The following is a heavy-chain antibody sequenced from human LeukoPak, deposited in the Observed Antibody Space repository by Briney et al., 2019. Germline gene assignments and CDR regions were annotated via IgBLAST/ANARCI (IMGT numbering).Heavy chain of an antibody. Sequence: KPSQTLSLTCTVSGGSISSGGYYWSWIRQPPGKGLEWIGYIYHSGSTYYNPSLKSRVTISVDTSKNQFSLKLSSVTAADTAVYYCARVKTSSPYYFDYWGQGTLVTVSS. CDR1: GGSISSGGYY. CDR3: ARVKTSSPYYFDY. CDR2: IYHSGST. D-gene: IGHD2-2*01. V-gene: IGHV4-30-2*01. J-gene: IGHJ4*02.